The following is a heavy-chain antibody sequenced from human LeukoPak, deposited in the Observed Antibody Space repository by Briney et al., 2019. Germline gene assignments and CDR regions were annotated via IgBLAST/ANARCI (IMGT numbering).Heavy chain of an antibody. CDR3: ARGLVIPYYYGMDV. Sequence: SQTLSLTCTVSGGSISSGGYYWSWIRQHPGKGLEWIGYIYYSGSTYYNPSLKSRVTISVDTSKNQFSLKLSSVTAADTAVYYCARGLVIPYYYGMDVWGQGTTVTVSS. CDR2: IYYSGST. CDR1: GGSISSGGYY. V-gene: IGHV4-31*03. J-gene: IGHJ6*02. D-gene: IGHD2-21*01.